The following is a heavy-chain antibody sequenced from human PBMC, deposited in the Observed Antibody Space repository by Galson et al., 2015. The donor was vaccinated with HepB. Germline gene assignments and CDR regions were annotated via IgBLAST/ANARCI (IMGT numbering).Heavy chain of an antibody. V-gene: IGHV1-69*04. D-gene: IGHD6-19*01. J-gene: IGHJ3*02. CDR3: ARDGTGYSSGWRGNAFDI. CDR2: IIPILGIA. Sequence: SVKVSCKASGGTFSSYAISWVRQAPGQGLEWMGRIIPILGIANYAQKFQGRVTITADKSTSTAYMELSSLRSEDTAVYYCARDGTGYSSGWRGNAFDIWGQGTMVTVSS. CDR1: GGTFSSYA.